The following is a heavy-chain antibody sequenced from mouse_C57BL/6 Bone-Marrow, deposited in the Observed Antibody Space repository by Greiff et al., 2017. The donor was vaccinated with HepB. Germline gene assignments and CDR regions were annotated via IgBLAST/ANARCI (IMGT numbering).Heavy chain of an antibody. CDR1: VYTFTTYP. J-gene: IGHJ4*01. Sequence: QVQLQQSGAELVKSGASVPMSCKASVYTFTTYPIEWMKQNHGKSLEWIGNFHPYNDDTKYNEKFKGKATLTVEKSSSTVYLELSRLTSDDSAVYYCARGLGDYYPMDYWGQGSSVTVSS. V-gene: IGHV1-47*01. CDR3: ARGLGDYYPMDY. CDR2: FHPYNDDT. D-gene: IGHD4-1*01.